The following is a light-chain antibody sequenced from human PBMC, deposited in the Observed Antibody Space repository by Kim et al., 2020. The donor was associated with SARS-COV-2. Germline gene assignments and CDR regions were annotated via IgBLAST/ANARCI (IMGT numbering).Light chain of an antibody. J-gene: IGLJ3*02. CDR2: QDS. V-gene: IGLV3-1*01. CDR1: KLGDKY. Sequence: SYELTQPPSVSVSPGQTASITCSGDKLGDKYACWYQQKPGQSPVLVIYQDSKRPSGIPERFSGSNSGNTATLTISGTQAMDEADYYCQAWDCNFPSVFGG. CDR3: QAWDCNFPSV.